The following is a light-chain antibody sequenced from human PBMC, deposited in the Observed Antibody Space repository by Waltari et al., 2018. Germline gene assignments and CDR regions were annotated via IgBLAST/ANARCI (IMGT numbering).Light chain of an antibody. V-gene: IGLV1-44*01. Sequence: QSVLTQPPSASGTPGQRVTISCSGSSSNIGSTTVTWHQQLPGTAPKLLIYRNDQRPSGVPDRFSGSRSGTSASLAISGLHSEDEADYYCATWDDSLKGWVFGGGTKLTVL. CDR1: SSNIGSTT. CDR2: RND. CDR3: ATWDDSLKGWV. J-gene: IGLJ3*02.